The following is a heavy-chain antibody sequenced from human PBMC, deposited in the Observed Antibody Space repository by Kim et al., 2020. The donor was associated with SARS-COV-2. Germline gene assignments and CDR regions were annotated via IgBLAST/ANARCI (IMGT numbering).Heavy chain of an antibody. CDR2: IYTSGST. CDR1: GGSISSYY. D-gene: IGHD3-22*01. CDR3: ARDDGGGYYDSSGYYFTTYYFDY. Sequence: SETLSLTCTVSGGSISSYYWSWIRQPAGKGLEWIGRIYTSGSTNYNPSLKSRVTMSVDTSKNQFSLKLSSVTAADTAVYYCARDDGGGYYDSSGYYFTTYYFDYWGQGTLVTVSS. V-gene: IGHV4-4*07. J-gene: IGHJ4*02.